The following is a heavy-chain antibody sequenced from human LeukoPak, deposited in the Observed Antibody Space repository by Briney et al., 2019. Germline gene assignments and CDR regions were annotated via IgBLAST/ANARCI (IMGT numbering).Heavy chain of an antibody. CDR1: GFTFSSYS. V-gene: IGHV3-21*01. J-gene: IGHJ6*02. Sequence: GGSLRLSCAASGFTFSSYSMNWVRQAPGKGLEWVSSISSSSSYIYYADSVKGRFTISRDNAKNSLYLQMNSLRAGDTAVYYCARDGFSSGYYYYYYYGMDVWGQGTTVTVSS. CDR2: ISSSSSYI. D-gene: IGHD3-22*01. CDR3: ARDGFSSGYYYYYYYGMDV.